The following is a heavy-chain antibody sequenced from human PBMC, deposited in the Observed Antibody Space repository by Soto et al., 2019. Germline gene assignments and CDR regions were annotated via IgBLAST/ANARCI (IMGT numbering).Heavy chain of an antibody. J-gene: IGHJ6*02. CDR1: GFTSSSYG. Sequence: EVQLVESGGGLVKPGGSLRLSCAASGFTSSSYGMPWVRQAQGKGLEWVSSINTFGSNIYYADSVKGRFTISRDNAENSLYLQMNSLRAEDTGLYYCARDQDYYDLYYHGMDVWGQGTTVTVSS. CDR3: ARDQDYYDLYYHGMDV. V-gene: IGHV3-21*02. D-gene: IGHD3-22*01. CDR2: INTFGSNI.